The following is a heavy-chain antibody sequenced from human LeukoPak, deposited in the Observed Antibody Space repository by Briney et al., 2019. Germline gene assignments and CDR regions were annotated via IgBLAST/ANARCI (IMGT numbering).Heavy chain of an antibody. CDR3: AAGYDFWSGYPGGVGYYYYMDV. V-gene: IGHV4-39*01. J-gene: IGHJ6*03. CDR2: IYYSGST. Sequence: SETLSLTCTVSGGSISSSSYYWGWIRQPPGKGLEGIGSIYYSGSTYYNPSLKSRVTIYVDTYKNRFSLELSSVTAADTAVYYCAAGYDFWSGYPGGVGYYYYMDVWGKGTTVTVSS. CDR1: GGSISSSSYY. D-gene: IGHD3-3*01.